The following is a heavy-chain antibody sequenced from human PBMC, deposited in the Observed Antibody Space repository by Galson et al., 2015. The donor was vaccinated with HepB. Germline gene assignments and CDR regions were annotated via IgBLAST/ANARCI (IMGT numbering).Heavy chain of an antibody. Sequence: SLRLSCAVSGFDLRGHALSWVRQAPGKGLEWVSAISGSGSSPFHADFVKGRFTIFRDNSKSTLYLQMNSLRAEDTAVFFCARIVGSVPPFYGDTPIHSDSWGRGTLVTVSS. V-gene: IGHV3-23*01. J-gene: IGHJ4*02. CDR3: ARIVGSVPPFYGDTPIHSDS. CDR2: ISGSGSSP. D-gene: IGHD4-17*01. CDR1: GFDLRGHA.